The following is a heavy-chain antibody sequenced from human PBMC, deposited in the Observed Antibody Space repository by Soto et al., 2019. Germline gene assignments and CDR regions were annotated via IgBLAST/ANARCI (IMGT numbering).Heavy chain of an antibody. Sequence: ASVKVSCKASGYTFTSYDINWVRQATGQGLEWIGWMNPNSGNTNNAQKFQGRVTMTRDTSISTVYMELSALIPDDTAVYYCARSLLDEYSSSWRSAYYGMDVWGQGTTVTVSS. CDR1: GYTFTSYD. CDR2: MNPNSGNT. D-gene: IGHD6-13*01. CDR3: ARSLLDEYSSSWRSAYYGMDV. J-gene: IGHJ6*02. V-gene: IGHV1-8*01.